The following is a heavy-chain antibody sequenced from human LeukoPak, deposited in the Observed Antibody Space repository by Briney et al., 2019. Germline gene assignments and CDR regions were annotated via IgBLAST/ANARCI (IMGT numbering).Heavy chain of an antibody. D-gene: IGHD3-10*01. Sequence: GGSLRLSCVASGFTLSNYVMSWVRQAPGKGLEWVSTINGGGVNTRYADSVGGRFTTSRDNSKNTLFLQMNSLRDEDTAVYYCAKGAGSGSYSSPLLGWGQGTLVTVSS. V-gene: IGHV3-23*01. J-gene: IGHJ4*02. CDR1: GFTLSNYV. CDR3: AKGAGSGSYSSPLLG. CDR2: INGGGVNT.